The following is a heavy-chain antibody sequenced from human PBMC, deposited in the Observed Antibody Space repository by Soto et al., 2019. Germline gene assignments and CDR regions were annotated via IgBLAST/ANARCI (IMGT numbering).Heavy chain of an antibody. CDR3: ARGLTLYYYGSGSYRPRYDAFDI. CDR1: GYTFTSYG. CDR2: ISAYNGNT. V-gene: IGHV1-18*01. J-gene: IGHJ3*02. Sequence: GASVVSCKASGYTFTSYGISWVRQAPGQGLEWMGWISAYNGNTNYAQKLQGRVTMTTDTSTSTAYMELRSLRSDDTAVYYCARGLTLYYYGSGSYRPRYDAFDIWGQGTMVAVSS. D-gene: IGHD3-10*01.